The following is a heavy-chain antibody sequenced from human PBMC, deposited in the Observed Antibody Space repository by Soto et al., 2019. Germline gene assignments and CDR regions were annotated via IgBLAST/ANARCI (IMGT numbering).Heavy chain of an antibody. CDR1: GFTFSSYA. D-gene: IGHD2-2*02. V-gene: IGHV3-23*01. Sequence: GGSLRLSCAASGFTFSSYAMSWVRQAPGKGLEWVSAISGSGGSTYYADSVKGRFTISRDNSKNTLYLQMSSLRAEDTAVYYCAKESDIVVVPAAIGLFDYWGQGTLVTVSS. CDR3: AKESDIVVVPAAIGLFDY. J-gene: IGHJ4*02. CDR2: ISGSGGST.